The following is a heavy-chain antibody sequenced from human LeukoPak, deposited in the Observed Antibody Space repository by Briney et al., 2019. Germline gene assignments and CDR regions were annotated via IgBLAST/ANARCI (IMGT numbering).Heavy chain of an antibody. CDR2: IYYSGST. CDR3: ARVQYYYDSSGYLLPGYFDY. CDR1: GGSISSYY. J-gene: IGHJ4*02. Sequence: SETLSLTCTVSGGSISSYYWSWIRQPLGKGLEWIGYIYYSGSTNYNPSLKSRVTISVDTSKNQFSLKLSSVTAADTAVYYCARVQYYYDSSGYLLPGYFDYWGQGTLVTVSS. V-gene: IGHV4-59*01. D-gene: IGHD3-22*01.